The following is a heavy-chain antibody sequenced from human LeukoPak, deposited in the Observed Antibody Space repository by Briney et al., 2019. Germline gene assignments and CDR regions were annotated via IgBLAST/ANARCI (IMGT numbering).Heavy chain of an antibody. CDR2: IYSGGST. V-gene: IGHV3-53*01. CDR1: GFTLSIDA. Sequence: GGSLRLSCAASGFTLSIDAMSWVRQAPGKGLEWVSVIYSGGSTYYADSVKGRFTISRDNSKNTLYLQMNSLRAEDTAVYYCARGEGFFDYWGQGTLVTVSS. J-gene: IGHJ4*02. CDR3: ARGEGFFDY.